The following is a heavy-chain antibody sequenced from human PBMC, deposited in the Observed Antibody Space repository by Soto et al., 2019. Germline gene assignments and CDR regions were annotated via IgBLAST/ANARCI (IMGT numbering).Heavy chain of an antibody. D-gene: IGHD3-22*01. V-gene: IGHV4-30-4*01. J-gene: IGHJ6*02. CDR1: GGSISSGDYY. Sequence: QVQLQESGPGLVKPSQTLSLTCTVSGGSISSGDYYWSWIRQPPGKGLEWIGYIYYSGSTYYNPYLKTRVTISVDTSKNQFSLKLSSVTAADTAVYYCARADGEVYYDSRRVYYYYGMDVWGQGTTVTVSS. CDR3: ARADGEVYYDSRRVYYYYGMDV. CDR2: IYYSGST.